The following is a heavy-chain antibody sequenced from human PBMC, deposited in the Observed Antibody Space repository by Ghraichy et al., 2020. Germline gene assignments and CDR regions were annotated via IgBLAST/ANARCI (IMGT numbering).Heavy chain of an antibody. J-gene: IGHJ6*02. CDR2: IYYSGST. V-gene: IGHV4-59*01. Sequence: SETLSLTCTVSGGSISSYYWSWIRQPPGKGLEWIGYIYYSGSTNYNPSLKSRVTISVDTSKNQFSLKLSSVTAADTAVYYCARDSVDYSNYASNYYYYYGMDVWGQGTTVTVSS. CDR3: ARDSVDYSNYASNYYYYYGMDV. CDR1: GGSISSYY. D-gene: IGHD4-11*01.